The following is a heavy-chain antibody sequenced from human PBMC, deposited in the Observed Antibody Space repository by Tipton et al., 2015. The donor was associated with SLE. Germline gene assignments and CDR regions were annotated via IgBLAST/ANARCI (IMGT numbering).Heavy chain of an antibody. Sequence: TLSLTCTVSGGSIIGYYWSWFRQPAGKGPEWIGRIYTGGRTIHNPSLNSRVTMSLDTSKSQFSLRLTSVTAADTAVYYCGRHKTATRAFDFWGQGTLVTVSS. V-gene: IGHV4-4*07. CDR2: IYTGGRT. CDR1: GGSIIGYY. CDR3: GRHKTATRAFDF. D-gene: IGHD1-1*01. J-gene: IGHJ3*01.